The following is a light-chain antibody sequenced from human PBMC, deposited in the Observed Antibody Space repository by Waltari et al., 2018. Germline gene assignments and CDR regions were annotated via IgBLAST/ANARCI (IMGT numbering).Light chain of an antibody. V-gene: IGKV4-1*01. CDR1: RDILYNSNNKNY. Sequence: DIVMTQSPGSLVVSLGERATINCKSGRDILYNSNNKNYLAWYQHKPGQSPNLLFYWASSRESGVPDRFSGNGSGTDFSLTISRVQAEDVAIYYCQQYYETPSFGGGTKVE. CDR3: QQYYETPS. J-gene: IGKJ4*01. CDR2: WAS.